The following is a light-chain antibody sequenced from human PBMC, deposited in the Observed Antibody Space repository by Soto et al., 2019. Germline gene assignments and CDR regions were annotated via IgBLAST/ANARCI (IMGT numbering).Light chain of an antibody. V-gene: IGKV3-20*01. CDR3: QQYGSSPLT. CDR2: GAS. Sequence: EIVLTQTPGTLSLSPGEGVTLSCRASQSVSSNSLAWYQQKPGQAPRLLIYGASTRATGIPDRFSGSGSGTDFTLTINRLEPEDFAVYYCQQYGSSPLTFGGGTNVEIK. J-gene: IGKJ4*01. CDR1: QSVSSNS.